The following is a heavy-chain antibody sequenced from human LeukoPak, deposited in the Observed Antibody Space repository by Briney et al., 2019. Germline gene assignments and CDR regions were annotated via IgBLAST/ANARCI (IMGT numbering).Heavy chain of an antibody. CDR1: GGSICSSSYY. Sequence: PSETLSLTCTVSGGSICSSSYYWGWIRQPPGKGLEWIGSIYYSGSTYYNPSLKSRVTISVDTSKNQFSLKLSSVTAADTAVYYCARLTTVVAATPFDYWGQGTLVTVSS. V-gene: IGHV4-39*01. J-gene: IGHJ4*02. D-gene: IGHD2-15*01. CDR2: IYYSGST. CDR3: ARLTTVVAATPFDY.